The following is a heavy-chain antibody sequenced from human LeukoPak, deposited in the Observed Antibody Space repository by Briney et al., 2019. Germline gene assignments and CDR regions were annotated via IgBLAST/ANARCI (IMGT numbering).Heavy chain of an antibody. J-gene: IGHJ4*02. Sequence: GGSLRLSCAASGFTFSSYAMHWVRQAPGKGLEYVSAISSNGGSTYYANSVKGRFTISRDNSKNTLYLQMSSLGPEDTAMYYCAKVAKGNIVVVTALDYWGQGTLVTVSS. CDR2: ISSNGGST. D-gene: IGHD2-21*02. V-gene: IGHV3-64*01. CDR3: AKVAKGNIVVVTALDY. CDR1: GFTFSSYA.